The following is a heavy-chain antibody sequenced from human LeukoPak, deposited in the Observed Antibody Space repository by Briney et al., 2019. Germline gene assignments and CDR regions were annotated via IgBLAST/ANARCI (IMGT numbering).Heavy chain of an antibody. V-gene: IGHV4-59*12. J-gene: IGHJ5*02. Sequence: SETLSLTCTVSGGSISRYYWSWIRQPTGKGLEWIGYIYYSGSTNYNPSLKSRVTISVDTSKNQFSLKLSSVTAADTAVYYCAREVVGATGWFDPWGQGTLVTVSS. D-gene: IGHD1-26*01. CDR2: IYYSGST. CDR1: GGSISRYY. CDR3: AREVVGATGWFDP.